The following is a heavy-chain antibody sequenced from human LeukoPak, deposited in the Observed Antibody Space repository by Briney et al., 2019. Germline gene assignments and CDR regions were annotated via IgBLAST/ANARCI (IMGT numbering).Heavy chain of an antibody. CDR3: ARRYCSSTSCDYYYGMDV. J-gene: IGHJ6*02. V-gene: IGHV5-10-1*01. CDR2: IDPSDSYT. Sequence: GESLRISCKGSGYSFTSYWISWVRQMPGKGLEWMGRIDPSDSYTNYSPSFRGHVTISADKSISTAYLQWSSLKASDTAMYYCARRYCSSTSCDYYYGMDVWGQGTTVTVSS. CDR1: GYSFTSYW. D-gene: IGHD2-2*01.